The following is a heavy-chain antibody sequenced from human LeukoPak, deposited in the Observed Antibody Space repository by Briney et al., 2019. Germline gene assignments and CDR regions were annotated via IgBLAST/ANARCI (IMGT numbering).Heavy chain of an antibody. CDR2: IRGFDSTI. Sequence: GGSLRLSCAASGFTFSSYSMNWVRQAPGKGLEWISYIRGFDSTIYYADSVKGRFTISRDNAKNSLYLQMNSLRAEDTAVYYCGSCSGGSCHSGWFDPWGQGTLVTVSS. D-gene: IGHD2-15*01. V-gene: IGHV3-48*04. J-gene: IGHJ5*02. CDR3: GSCSGGSCHSGWFDP. CDR1: GFTFSSYS.